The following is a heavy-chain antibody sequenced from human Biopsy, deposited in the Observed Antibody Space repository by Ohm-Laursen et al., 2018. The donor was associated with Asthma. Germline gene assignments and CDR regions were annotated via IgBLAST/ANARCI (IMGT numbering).Heavy chain of an antibody. J-gene: IGHJ4*02. D-gene: IGHD3-22*01. CDR2: MYHSGSP. CDR3: VRHQYSSSWSTFDY. CDR1: GGSITSSSYY. Sequence: GTLSLTCAVSGGSITSSSYYWGWIRQPPGKGMEWIGSMYHSGSPYYHPSLKSRATISVDTSKDQLSLKMSSVTAADTAVYFCVRHQYSSSWSTFDYWGQGALVTVSS. V-gene: IGHV4-39*01.